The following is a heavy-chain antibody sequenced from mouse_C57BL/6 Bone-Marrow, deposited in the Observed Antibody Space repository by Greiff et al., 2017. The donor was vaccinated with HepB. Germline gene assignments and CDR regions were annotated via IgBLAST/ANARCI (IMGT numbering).Heavy chain of an antibody. CDR2: IHPNSGST. CDR3: ARTMITTWYFDY. J-gene: IGHJ2*01. D-gene: IGHD2-4*01. CDR1: GYTFTSYW. Sequence: QVQLQQPGAELVKPGASVKLSCKASGYTFTSYWMPWVKQRPGQGLEWIGMIHPNSGSTNYNEKFKSKATLTVDKSSSTAYMQLSSLTSEDSAVYYCARTMITTWYFDYWGQGTTLTVSA. V-gene: IGHV1-64*01.